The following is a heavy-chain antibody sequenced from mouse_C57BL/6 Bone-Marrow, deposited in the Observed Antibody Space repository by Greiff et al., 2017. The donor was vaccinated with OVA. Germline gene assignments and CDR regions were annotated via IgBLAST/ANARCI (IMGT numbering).Heavy chain of an antibody. D-gene: IGHD2-12*01. CDR1: GYTFTSYW. CDR2: IHPNSGST. Sequence: QVQLKQPGAELVKPGASVKLSCKASGYTFTSYWMHWVKQRPGQGLEWIGMIHPNSGSTNYNEKFKSKATLTVDKSSSTAYMQLSSLTSEDSAVYYCALYYSGAMDYWGQGTSVTVSS. J-gene: IGHJ4*01. CDR3: ALYYSGAMDY. V-gene: IGHV1-64*01.